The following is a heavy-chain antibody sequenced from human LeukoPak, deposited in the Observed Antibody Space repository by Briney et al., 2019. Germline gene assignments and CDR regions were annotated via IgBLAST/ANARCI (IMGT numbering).Heavy chain of an antibody. CDR2: IYHSGST. CDR1: GYSISSGYY. V-gene: IGHV4-38-2*01. Sequence: SETLSLTCADSGYSISSGYYWGWIRQPPGKGLEWIGSIYHSGSTHYNPSLKSRVTISVDTSKNQFSLKLSSVTAADTAVYYCARQTVTLFDYWGQGTLVTVSS. D-gene: IGHD4-17*01. CDR3: ARQTVTLFDY. J-gene: IGHJ4*02.